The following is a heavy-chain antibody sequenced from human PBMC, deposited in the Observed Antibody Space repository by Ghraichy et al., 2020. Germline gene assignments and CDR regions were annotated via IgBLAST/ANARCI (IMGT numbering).Heavy chain of an antibody. CDR1: GFTFSSYS. CDR3: ARDATHLSSSWYWDPNYYYYYGMDV. D-gene: IGHD6-13*01. CDR2: ISSSSSTI. V-gene: IGHV3-48*02. J-gene: IGHJ6*02. Sequence: GGSLRLSCAASGFTFSSYSMNWVRQAPGKGLEWVSYISSSSSTIYYADSVKGRFTISRDNAKNSLYLQMNSLRDEDTAVYYCARDATHLSSSWYWDPNYYYYYGMDVWGQGTTVTVSS.